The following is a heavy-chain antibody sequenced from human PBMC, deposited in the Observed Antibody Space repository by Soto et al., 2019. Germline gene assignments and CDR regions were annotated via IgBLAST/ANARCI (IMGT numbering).Heavy chain of an antibody. CDR3: SSWTSGQNNDY. CDR1: GFTFSGSA. D-gene: IGHD3-10*01. Sequence: EVQLVESGGGLAQPGGSLKLSCAAPGFTFSGSAMHRVRRASGNGLEWVGRIRSKADKYATAYAASVKGRFTISRDDSKKAAFLQMNTLKTEDAAVYYCSSWTSGQNNDYWGQGTLVTISS. CDR2: IRSKADKYAT. V-gene: IGHV3-73*02. J-gene: IGHJ4*02.